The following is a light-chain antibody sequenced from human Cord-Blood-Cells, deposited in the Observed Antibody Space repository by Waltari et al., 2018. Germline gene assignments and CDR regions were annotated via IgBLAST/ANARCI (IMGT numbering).Light chain of an antibody. V-gene: IGKV1-5*03. J-gene: IGKJ2*01. CDR1: QSISSW. Sequence: DIQMTQSPSTLSASVGDRVTITCRASQSISSWLAWYQQKPGKAPKLLIYKASSLESGVPSRFSGSGSGTEFTLTISSLQPDDFATYYCQQYNSYSEYTFDQGTKLEIK. CDR2: KAS. CDR3: QQYNSYSEYT.